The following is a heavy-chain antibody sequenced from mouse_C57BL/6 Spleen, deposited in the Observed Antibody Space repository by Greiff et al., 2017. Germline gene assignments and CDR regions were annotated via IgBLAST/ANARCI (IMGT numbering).Heavy chain of an antibody. J-gene: IGHJ2*01. Sequence: VQLQQSGAELVRPGASVTLSCKASGYTFTDYEMHWVKQTPVHGLEWIGAIDPETGGTAYNQKFKGKAILTADKSSSTAYMELRSLTSEDSAVYYCTRYSNYEYFDYWGQGTTLTVSS. CDR1: GYTFTDYE. CDR2: IDPETGGT. D-gene: IGHD2-5*01. V-gene: IGHV1-15*01. CDR3: TRYSNYEYFDY.